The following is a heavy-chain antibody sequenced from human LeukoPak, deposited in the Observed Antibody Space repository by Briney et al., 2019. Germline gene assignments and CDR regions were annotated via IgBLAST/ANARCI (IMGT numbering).Heavy chain of an antibody. Sequence: GGSLRLSCAASGFTFSSYWMSWVRQAPGKGLEWVAVISYDGSKKYYADSVKGRFTISRDNSKNTLYLQMNSLRAEDTAVYYCAREVATLDDWYFDLWGRGTLVTVSS. V-gene: IGHV3-30*03. CDR1: GFTFSSYW. J-gene: IGHJ2*01. CDR3: AREVATLDDWYFDL. D-gene: IGHD5-12*01. CDR2: ISYDGSKK.